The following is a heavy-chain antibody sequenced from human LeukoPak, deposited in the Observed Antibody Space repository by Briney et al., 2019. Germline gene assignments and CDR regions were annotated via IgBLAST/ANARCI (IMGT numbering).Heavy chain of an antibody. CDR2: INHSGST. Sequence: LETLSLTCAVYGGSFSGYYWSWIRQPPGKGLEWIGEINHSGSTNYNPSLKSRVTISVDTSKNQFSLKLSSVTAADTAVYYCARSGRKGYCTNGVCPRLYNWFDPWGQGTLVTVSS. CDR3: ARSGRKGYCTNGVCPRLYNWFDP. D-gene: IGHD2-8*01. CDR1: GGSFSGYY. J-gene: IGHJ5*02. V-gene: IGHV4-34*01.